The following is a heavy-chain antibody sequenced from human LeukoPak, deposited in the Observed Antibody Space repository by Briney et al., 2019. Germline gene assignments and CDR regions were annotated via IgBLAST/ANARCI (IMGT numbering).Heavy chain of an antibody. D-gene: IGHD3-10*01. CDR2: ISGSSSAI. J-gene: IGHJ3*01. CDR1: GFTFGSYS. Sequence: GGSLRLSCAASGFTFGSYSMNWVRQAPGKGLEWISYISGSSSAIYYADSVKGRFTISRDNAKNSPYLQMSRLRDEDTAVYYCAEVRSSASDVWGQGTMVTVSS. V-gene: IGHV3-48*02. CDR3: AEVRSSASDV.